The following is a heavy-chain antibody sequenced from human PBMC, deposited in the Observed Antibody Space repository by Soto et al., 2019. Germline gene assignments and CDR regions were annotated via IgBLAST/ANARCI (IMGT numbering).Heavy chain of an antibody. D-gene: IGHD3-10*01. CDR1: GGPFSDYA. CDR3: ARDLDYYGSGNYYNRIDY. V-gene: IGHV1-69*01. Sequence: QVQLVQSGAEVKKPGSSVKVSCKVSGGPFSDYAVSWVRQAPGQGLEWMGGIIPMFGTANYAQKFQGRVTITADESTTTAYMERSSLRSEDTAVYYCARDLDYYGSGNYYNRIDYWGQGTLVTVSS. J-gene: IGHJ4*02. CDR2: IIPMFGTA.